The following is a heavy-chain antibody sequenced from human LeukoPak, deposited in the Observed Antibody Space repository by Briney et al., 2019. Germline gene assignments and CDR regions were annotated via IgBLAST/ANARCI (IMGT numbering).Heavy chain of an antibody. Sequence: PGGSLRLSCAASGFTFSSYGMSWVRQAPGKGLEWVSAISGSGGSTYYADSVKGRFTISRDNSKNTLYLQMNSLRAEDTAVCYCARDPLLEGYFDYWGQGTLVTVSS. CDR3: ARDPLLEGYFDY. CDR1: GFTFSSYG. J-gene: IGHJ4*02. CDR2: ISGSGGST. V-gene: IGHV3-23*01. D-gene: IGHD1-26*01.